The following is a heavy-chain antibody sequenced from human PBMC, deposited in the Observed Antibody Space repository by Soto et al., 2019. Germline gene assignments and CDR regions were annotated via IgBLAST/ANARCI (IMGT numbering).Heavy chain of an antibody. CDR1: GFTFSSYA. J-gene: IGHJ4*02. CDR3: ASDRSGFIGYYFDF. Sequence: QVQLVESGGGVVQPGRSLRLSCAASGFTFSSYAMHWVRQAPGKGLEWVAVISYDGSNKYYADSVKGRFTISRDNSKNTLYLQMNSLRAEDTAVYYCASDRSGFIGYYFDFWGQGTLVTVSS. CDR2: ISYDGSNK. V-gene: IGHV3-30-3*01. D-gene: IGHD3-10*01.